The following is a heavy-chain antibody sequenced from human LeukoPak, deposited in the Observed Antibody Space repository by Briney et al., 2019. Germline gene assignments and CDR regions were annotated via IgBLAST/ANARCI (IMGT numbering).Heavy chain of an antibody. V-gene: IGHV3-30*03. CDR2: ISFDGSNK. J-gene: IGHJ6*03. Sequence: QPGGSLRLSCAASGFTFSSYGMHWVRQAPGKGLEWVAVISFDGSNKNYADSVKGRFTISRDNSKNTLYLQMNSLRAEDTALYYCARDFRTNYYYYMDVWGKGTTVTVSS. D-gene: IGHD1-14*01. CDR3: ARDFRTNYYYYMDV. CDR1: GFTFSSYG.